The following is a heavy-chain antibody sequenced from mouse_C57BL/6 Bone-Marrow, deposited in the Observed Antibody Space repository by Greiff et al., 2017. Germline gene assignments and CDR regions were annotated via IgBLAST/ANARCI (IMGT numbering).Heavy chain of an antibody. D-gene: IGHD1-1*01. CDR2: ISSGGDYI. J-gene: IGHJ1*03. CDR1: GFTFSSYA. CDR3: TRDGSSSDV. V-gene: IGHV5-9-1*02. Sequence: EVKVEESGEGLVKPGGSLKLSCAASGFTFSSYAMSWVRQTPEKRLEWVAYISSGGDYIYYADTVKGRFTISRDNARNTLYLQMSSLKSEDTAMYYCTRDGSSSDVWGTGTTVTVSS.